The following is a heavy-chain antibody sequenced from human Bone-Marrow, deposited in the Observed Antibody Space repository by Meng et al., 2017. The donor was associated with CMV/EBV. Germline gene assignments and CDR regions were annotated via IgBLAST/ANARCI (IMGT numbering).Heavy chain of an antibody. CDR1: GFTFSSYW. J-gene: IGHJ4*02. D-gene: IGHD2-15*01. Sequence: GGSLRLSCAASGFTFSSYWMHWVRQAPGKGLVWVSRINGDGSSTAYADSVKGRFTISRDNGKNTLHLQMNSLRAEDTAVYYCARDVVEGSVWLGYWGQGTLVTVSS. CDR2: INGDGSST. CDR3: ARDVVEGSVWLGY. V-gene: IGHV3-74*01.